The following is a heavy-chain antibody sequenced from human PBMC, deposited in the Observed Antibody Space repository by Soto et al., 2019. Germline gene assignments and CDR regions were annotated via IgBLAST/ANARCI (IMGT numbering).Heavy chain of an antibody. J-gene: IGHJ6*02. Sequence: GASVKVSCKASGYTFTSYGISWVRQAPGQGLEWMGWISAYNGNTNYAQKFQGRVTITADKSTSTAYMELSSLRSEDTAVYYCARVTGPNYDFWSGYYPDYYYYGMDVWGQGTTVTVSS. D-gene: IGHD3-3*01. CDR1: GYTFTSYG. CDR2: ISAYNGNT. CDR3: ARVTGPNYDFWSGYYPDYYYYGMDV. V-gene: IGHV1-18*01.